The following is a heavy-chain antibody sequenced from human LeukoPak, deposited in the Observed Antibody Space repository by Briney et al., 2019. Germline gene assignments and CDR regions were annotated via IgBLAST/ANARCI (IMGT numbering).Heavy chain of an antibody. D-gene: IGHD3-22*01. V-gene: IGHV4-30-4*07. CDR1: GGSISSGGYS. J-gene: IGHJ3*02. CDR3: ARDQGSSGYLDAFDI. Sequence: PSETLSLTCAVSGGSISSGGYSWSWIRQPPGKGLEWIGYIYYSGSTYYNPSLKSRVTISVDTSKNQFSLKLSSVTAADTAVYYCARDQGSSGYLDAFDIWGQGTMVTVSS. CDR2: IYYSGST.